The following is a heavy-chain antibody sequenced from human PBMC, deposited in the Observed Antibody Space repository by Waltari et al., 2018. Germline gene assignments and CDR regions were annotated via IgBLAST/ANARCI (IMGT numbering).Heavy chain of an antibody. CDR3: ARAPGYKGYFDY. CDR1: GGSFTGYY. J-gene: IGHJ4*02. CDR2: INHSGST. D-gene: IGHD5-12*01. V-gene: IGHV4-34*01. Sequence: QVQLQRWGAGLLKPSETLVLTCAVSGGSFTGYYWSWIRQPPGKGLEWIADINHSGSTNYNPSLESRVTISVDTSKNQFSLKLSSATAADTAMYYCARAPGYKGYFDYWGQGTLVTVSS.